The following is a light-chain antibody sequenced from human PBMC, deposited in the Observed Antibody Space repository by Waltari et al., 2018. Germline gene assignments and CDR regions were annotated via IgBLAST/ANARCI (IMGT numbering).Light chain of an antibody. CDR2: HAS. CDR1: QNIGTH. Sequence: EIVMTQSPDPLSVSPGESATFLCRASQNIGTHAACYQQNPGQTPRLLIYHASIRATDIPARFSESGSGTEFTLTIRSLQSEDFAVYYCHHYHNWPMTFGQGTRLEIK. V-gene: IGKV3-15*01. CDR3: HHYHNWPMT. J-gene: IGKJ5*01.